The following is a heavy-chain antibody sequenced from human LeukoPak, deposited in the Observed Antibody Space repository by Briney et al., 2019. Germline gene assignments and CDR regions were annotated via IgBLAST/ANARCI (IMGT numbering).Heavy chain of an antibody. CDR2: ISSSSSTI. Sequence: GGSLRLSCAASGFTFSSYSMNWVRQAPGKGLEWVSYISSSSSTIYYADSVKGRFTISRDNAKNSLYLQMNSLRAEDTAVYYCAREEGGSGWYGSNSLFDYWGQGTLVTVSS. CDR3: AREEGGSGWYGSNSLFDY. D-gene: IGHD6-19*01. J-gene: IGHJ4*02. CDR1: GFTFSSYS. V-gene: IGHV3-48*01.